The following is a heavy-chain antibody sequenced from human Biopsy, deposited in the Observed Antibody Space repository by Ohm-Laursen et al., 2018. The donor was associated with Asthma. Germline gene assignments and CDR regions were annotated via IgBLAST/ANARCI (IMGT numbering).Heavy chain of an antibody. Sequence: SLRLSCTAPGFTFGDYWMSWVRQVPGKGLEWVANIKHDGSEKNHVDSLKSRFTISRDNAKNSLYLQMNSLRAEDTAVYYCARTFHFWSPYHAEHYQLWGQGTLVTVS. J-gene: IGHJ1*01. CDR1: GFTFGDYW. D-gene: IGHD3-3*02. V-gene: IGHV3-7*01. CDR3: ARTFHFWSPYHAEHYQL. CDR2: IKHDGSEK.